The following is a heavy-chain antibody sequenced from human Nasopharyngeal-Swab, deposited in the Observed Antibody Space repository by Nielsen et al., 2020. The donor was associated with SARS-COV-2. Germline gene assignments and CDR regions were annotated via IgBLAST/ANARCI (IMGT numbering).Heavy chain of an antibody. Sequence: GESLKISCAASRFTFSSYGMHWVRQAPGKGLEWVAVISYDGSNKYYADSVKGRFTISRDNSKNTLYLQMNSLRAEDTAVYYCAKEGIWSGYYRAFDYWGQGTLVTVSS. D-gene: IGHD3-3*01. CDR2: ISYDGSNK. J-gene: IGHJ4*02. V-gene: IGHV3-30*18. CDR1: RFTFSSYG. CDR3: AKEGIWSGYYRAFDY.